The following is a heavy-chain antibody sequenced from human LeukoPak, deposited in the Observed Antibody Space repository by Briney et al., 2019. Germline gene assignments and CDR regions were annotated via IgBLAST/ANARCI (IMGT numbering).Heavy chain of an antibody. D-gene: IGHD1-20*01. Sequence: PGGSLRLSCAASGFTLSSYWMYWVSQAPGKGLVWVSRINRDGSKTIHADSVKGRFTIFRDNAKNTLYLQMNSLRAEDTAVYYCATYNWEYEADYWGQGTLVTVSS. CDR1: GFTLSSYW. CDR2: INRDGSKT. CDR3: ATYNWEYEADY. J-gene: IGHJ4*02. V-gene: IGHV3-74*01.